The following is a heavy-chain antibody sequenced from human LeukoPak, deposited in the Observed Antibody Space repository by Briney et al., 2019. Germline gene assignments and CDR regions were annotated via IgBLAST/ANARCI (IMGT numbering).Heavy chain of an antibody. CDR2: IIPIFGTA. V-gene: IGHV1-69*13. Sequence: SVKVSCKASGYTFTSYYMHWVRQAPGQGLEWMGGIIPIFGTANYAQKFQGRVTITADESTSTAYMELSSLRSKDTAVYYCARAAYYYGSGSYAGGDYFDYWGQGTLVTVSS. CDR1: GYTFTSYY. J-gene: IGHJ4*02. D-gene: IGHD3-10*01. CDR3: ARAAYYYGSGSYAGGDYFDY.